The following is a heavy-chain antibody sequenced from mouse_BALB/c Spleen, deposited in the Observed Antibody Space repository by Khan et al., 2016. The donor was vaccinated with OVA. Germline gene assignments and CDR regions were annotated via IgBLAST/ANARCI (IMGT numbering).Heavy chain of an antibody. CDR2: IWGGGGT. CDR1: GFSLSRYN. D-gene: IGHD2-14*01. J-gene: IGHJ4*01. V-gene: IGHV2-6-4*01. CDR3: ARAYYRYDGYYAMDY. Sequence: QVQLKESGPGLVAPSQSLSITCTVSGFSLSRYNIHWVRQPPGKGLEWLGMIWGGGGTDYNSTLKIRLSISKDNSKSQVFIKMNSLQTDDTAMYYCARAYYRYDGYYAMDYWGQGTSVTVSS.